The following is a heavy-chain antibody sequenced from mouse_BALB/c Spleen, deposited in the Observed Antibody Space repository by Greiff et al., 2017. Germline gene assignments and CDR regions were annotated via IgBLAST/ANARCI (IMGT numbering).Heavy chain of an antibody. CDR2: ISYSGST. Sequence: EVQLVESGPGLVKPSQSLSLTCTVTGYSITSDYAWNWIRQFPGNKLEWMGYISYSGSTSYNPSLKSRISITRDTSKNQFFLQLNSVTTEDTATYYCARYDGYYGDYWGQGTSVTVSS. D-gene: IGHD2-3*01. CDR1: GYSITSDYA. J-gene: IGHJ4*01. CDR3: ARYDGYYGDY. V-gene: IGHV3-2*02.